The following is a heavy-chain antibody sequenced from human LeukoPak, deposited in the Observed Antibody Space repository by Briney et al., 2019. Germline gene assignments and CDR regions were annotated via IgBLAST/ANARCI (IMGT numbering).Heavy chain of an antibody. V-gene: IGHV3-23*01. CDR3: AKDAQRWLQKYYFDY. D-gene: IGHD5-24*01. Sequence: PGGSLRLSCAASGFTFSNSGMSWVRQAPGKGLEWVSSIGGYGLNPYYADSVKGRFTISRDNSKNTLYLQMNSLRAEDTAVYYCAKDAQRWLQKYYFDYWGQGTLVTVSS. J-gene: IGHJ4*02. CDR2: IGGYGLNP. CDR1: GFTFSNSG.